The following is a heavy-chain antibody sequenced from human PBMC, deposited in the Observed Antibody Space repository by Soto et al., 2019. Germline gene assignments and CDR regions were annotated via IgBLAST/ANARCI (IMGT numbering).Heavy chain of an antibody. CDR1: GFTFSSYG. J-gene: IGHJ6*02. Sequence: GGSLRLSCAASGFTFSSYGMHWVRQAPGKGLEWVAVISYDGSNKYYADSVKGRFTISRDNSKNTLYLQMNSLRAEDTAVYYCAKDLEYSSSYYYYGMDVWGQGTTVTVSS. D-gene: IGHD6-6*01. V-gene: IGHV3-30*18. CDR2: ISYDGSNK. CDR3: AKDLEYSSSYYYYGMDV.